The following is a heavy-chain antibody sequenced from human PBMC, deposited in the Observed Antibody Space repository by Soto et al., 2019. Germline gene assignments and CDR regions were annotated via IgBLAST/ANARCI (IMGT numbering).Heavy chain of an antibody. CDR2: ISSSGSTI. CDR3: ASWLQREHAYDI. J-gene: IGHJ3*02. Sequence: PGGSLRLSCAASGFTFSSYEMNWVRQAPGKGLEWVSYISSSGSTIYYADSVKGRFTISRDNAKNSLYLQMNSLRAEDTALYFCASWLQREHAYDIWGLGTMVTVSS. D-gene: IGHD1-1*01. V-gene: IGHV3-48*03. CDR1: GFTFSSYE.